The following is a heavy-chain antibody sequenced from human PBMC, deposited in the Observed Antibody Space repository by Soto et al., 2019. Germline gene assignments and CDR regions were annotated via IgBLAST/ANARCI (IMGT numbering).Heavy chain of an antibody. J-gene: IGHJ3*02. D-gene: IGHD5-12*01. CDR1: GGSVSSGAYY. CDR2: IYYSGST. Sequence: QVQLQESDAGLVKASQTLSLTCTVSGGSVSSGAYYWTWIRQRPGKGLEWIGYIYYSGSTYYSPSLKCRLSISLDTSKNQFSLRLSSVTAADSAMYYCARARLRAVYAFDIWGQGTIVTVSS. V-gene: IGHV4-31*03. CDR3: ARARLRAVYAFDI.